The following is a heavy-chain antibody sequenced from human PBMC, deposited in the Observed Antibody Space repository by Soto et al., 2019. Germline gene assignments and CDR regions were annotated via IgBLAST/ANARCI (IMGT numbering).Heavy chain of an antibody. CDR2: IIPIFGTA. V-gene: IGHV1-69*13. J-gene: IGHJ4*02. CDR3: ARKETSYGDYVYFDY. Sequence: ASVKVSCKASGGTFSSYAISWVRQAPGQGLEWMGGIIPIFGTANYAQKFQGRVTITADGYTSTAYMELSSLRSEDTAVYYCARKETSYGDYVYFDYWGQGTLVT. D-gene: IGHD4-17*01. CDR1: GGTFSSYA.